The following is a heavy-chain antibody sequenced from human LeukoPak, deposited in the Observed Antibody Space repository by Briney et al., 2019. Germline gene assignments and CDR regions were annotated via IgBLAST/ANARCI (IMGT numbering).Heavy chain of an antibody. Sequence: PGGSLRLSCVASGFTFSNYAMSWVRQAPGKGLEWVSSFYRGISTYYADSVKGRFTTSRDHSKNTVYLQMDSLRPEDTAVYYCARYYDSSGYTQGAFDIWGQGTMVTVS. D-gene: IGHD3-22*01. J-gene: IGHJ3*02. V-gene: IGHV3-66*02. CDR1: GFTFSNYA. CDR3: ARYYDSSGYTQGAFDI. CDR2: FYRGIST.